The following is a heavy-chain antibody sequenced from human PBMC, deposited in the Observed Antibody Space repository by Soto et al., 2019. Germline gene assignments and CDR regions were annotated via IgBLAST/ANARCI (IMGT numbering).Heavy chain of an antibody. Sequence: QLQLQESGSGLVKPSQTLSLTCAVSGGSISSGGYSWSWIRQPPGTGLEWIGYIYHSGSTYYNPSLESRVTISVDRSKNQFSLKLSSVTAADTAVYYCARATGYSSSWYFDYWGQGTLVTVSS. V-gene: IGHV4-30-2*01. CDR1: GGSISSGGYS. CDR3: ARATGYSSSWYFDY. J-gene: IGHJ4*02. D-gene: IGHD6-13*01. CDR2: IYHSGST.